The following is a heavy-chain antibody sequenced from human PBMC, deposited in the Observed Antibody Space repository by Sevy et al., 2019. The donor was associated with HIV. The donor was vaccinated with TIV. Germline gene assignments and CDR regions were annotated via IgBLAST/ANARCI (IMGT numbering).Heavy chain of an antibody. CDR1: GFSFSANW. D-gene: IGHD3-16*01. V-gene: IGHV3-7*01. CDR3: AHETFERFES. CDR2: IKGDGSDK. Sequence: GGSLRLSCAASGFSFSANWMNWVRQDPGKGLEWVANIKGDGSDKHYVDSVEGRFTISRDNAKNVPYLQMNSLRVEDTAVYYCAHETFERFESWGQGTLVTVSS. J-gene: IGHJ4*02.